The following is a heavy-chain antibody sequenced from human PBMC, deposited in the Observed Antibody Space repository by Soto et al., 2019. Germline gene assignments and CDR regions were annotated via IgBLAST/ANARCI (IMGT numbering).Heavy chain of an antibody. CDR2: TRNKANSYTT. V-gene: IGHV3-72*01. J-gene: IGHJ4*02. Sequence: PGGSLRLSCAASGFTFSDHYMDWVRQAPGKGLEWVGRTRNKANSYTTEYAASVKGRFTISRDDSKNSLYLQMNSLKTEDTAVYYCARVCGGSCYYFDYWGQGTLVTVPS. CDR3: ARVCGGSCYYFDY. D-gene: IGHD2-15*01. CDR1: GFTFSDHY.